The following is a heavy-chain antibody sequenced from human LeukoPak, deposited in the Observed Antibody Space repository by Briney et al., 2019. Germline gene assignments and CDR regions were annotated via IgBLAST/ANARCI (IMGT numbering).Heavy chain of an antibody. D-gene: IGHD6-19*01. J-gene: IGHJ4*02. Sequence: SQTLSLTCTVSGASMTNYYWSWIRQPPGKGLEWIGYIYYSGSTNYNPSLKSRVTMSVDTSKNQFSLKLSSVTAADTAVYYCARGTPYSSGWYFDYWGQGTLVTVSP. CDR1: GASMTNYY. CDR3: ARGTPYSSGWYFDY. V-gene: IGHV4-59*01. CDR2: IYYSGST.